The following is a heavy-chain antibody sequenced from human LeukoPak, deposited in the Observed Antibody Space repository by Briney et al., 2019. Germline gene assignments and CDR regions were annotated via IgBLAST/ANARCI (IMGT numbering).Heavy chain of an antibody. Sequence: GGSLRLSCEASGFTFTTYSMTWVRQAPGKGLEWVSIISSGSSAIFSADALKGRFTISRDDAKNLLYLDMNSLRAVDTAVYYCAKDDGWVQYANWGQGTLVTVSS. CDR3: AKDDGWVQYAN. CDR1: GFTFTTYS. V-gene: IGHV3-21*04. D-gene: IGHD5-24*01. CDR2: ISSGSSAI. J-gene: IGHJ4*02.